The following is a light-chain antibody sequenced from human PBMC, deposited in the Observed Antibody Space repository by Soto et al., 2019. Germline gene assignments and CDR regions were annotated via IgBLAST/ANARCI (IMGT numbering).Light chain of an antibody. Sequence: QSVLTQPPSVSGSPGQSVTISCTGTSTDFGVYNYVSWYQQYPGKAPKIMIYDVSKRPSGVPDRFSGSKSGNTASLTISGLQAEDEAGYYCCSYAGSYTFVFGIGTKVTVL. J-gene: IGLJ1*01. CDR2: DVS. V-gene: IGLV2-11*01. CDR1: STDFGVYNY. CDR3: CSYAGSYTFV.